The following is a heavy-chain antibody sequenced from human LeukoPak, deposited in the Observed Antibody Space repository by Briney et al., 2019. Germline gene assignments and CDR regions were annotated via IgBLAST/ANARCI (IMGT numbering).Heavy chain of an antibody. CDR2: IRYDGSTK. V-gene: IGHV3-30*02. CDR1: GFTFSTYG. D-gene: IGHD2-2*02. CDR3: AKGYCTGTSCYTGLDY. Sequence: GGSLRLSCAASGFTFSTYGMHWVRQAPGKGLEWVAFIRYDGSTKYYADSVKGRFTISRDNSKNTLYLQMNSLSAEDTALYFCAKGYCTGTSCYTGLDYWGQGTPVTVSS. J-gene: IGHJ4*02.